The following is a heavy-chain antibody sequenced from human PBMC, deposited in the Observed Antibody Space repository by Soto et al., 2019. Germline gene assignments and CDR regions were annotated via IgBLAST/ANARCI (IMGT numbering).Heavy chain of an antibody. CDR3: ARVTTVTPFFDY. V-gene: IGHV4-59*01. J-gene: IGHJ4*02. CDR1: GGSISSYY. D-gene: IGHD4-17*01. CDR2: IYYSGST. Sequence: QVQLQESGPGLVKPSETLSLTCTVSGGSISSYYWSWIRQPPGKGLEWIGYIYYSGSTNYNPSLKSRVTISVDTSKNQFSLKLSSVTAADTAVYYCARVTTVTPFFDYGGQGTLVTVSS.